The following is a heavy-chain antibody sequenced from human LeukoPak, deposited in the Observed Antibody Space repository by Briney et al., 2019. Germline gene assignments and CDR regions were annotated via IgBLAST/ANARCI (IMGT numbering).Heavy chain of an antibody. CDR3: ARVGGSGSYSQYYFDY. J-gene: IGHJ4*02. Sequence: PSQTLSLTCTVSGGSISSYYWSWIRQPPGKGLEWIGYIYYSGSTNYNPSLKSRVTISVDTSKNQFSLKLSSVAAADTAVYYCARVGGSGSYSQYYFDYWGQGTLVTDSS. D-gene: IGHD3-10*01. V-gene: IGHV4-59*01. CDR1: GGSISSYY. CDR2: IYYSGST.